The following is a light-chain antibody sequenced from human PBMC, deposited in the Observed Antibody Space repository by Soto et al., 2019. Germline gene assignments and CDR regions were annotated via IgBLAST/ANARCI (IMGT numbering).Light chain of an antibody. V-gene: IGKV3-15*01. CDR2: GAS. CDR3: QQYNNWWT. Sequence: EIVMTQSPATLSVAPGERATLSCRASQSVSNNLAWYQKKPCQAPRLLIYGASTRATGIPARFSGSGSGTEFTLTISILQSEDFAFYYCQQYNNWWTFGQGTRVDSK. CDR1: QSVSNN. J-gene: IGKJ1*01.